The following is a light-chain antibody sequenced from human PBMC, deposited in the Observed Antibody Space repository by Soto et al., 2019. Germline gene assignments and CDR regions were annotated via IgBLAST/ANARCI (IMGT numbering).Light chain of an antibody. V-gene: IGKV1-5*03. Sequence: DIQMTQSPSTLSASVGDRVTIPCRASQSINSWLAWYQQKPGKAPKLLIYKASSLESGVPSRFSGSGSGTEFTLTISSLQPDDFATYYCQQYNIYGTFGQGTKVDIK. CDR2: KAS. CDR1: QSINSW. CDR3: QQYNIYGT. J-gene: IGKJ1*01.